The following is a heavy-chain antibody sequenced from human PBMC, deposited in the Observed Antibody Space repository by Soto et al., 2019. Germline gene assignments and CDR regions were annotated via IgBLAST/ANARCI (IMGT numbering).Heavy chain of an antibody. CDR3: ARRGSSGRKYYYYGMDV. Sequence: GESLKISCKGSGYSFTSYWIGWVRQMPGKGLEWMGIIYPGDSDTRYSPSFQGQVTISADKSISTAYLQWSSLKASDTAMYYCARRGSSGRKYYYYGMDVWGQGTTVTVSS. D-gene: IGHD6-19*01. CDR2: IYPGDSDT. CDR1: GYSFTSYW. J-gene: IGHJ6*02. V-gene: IGHV5-51*01.